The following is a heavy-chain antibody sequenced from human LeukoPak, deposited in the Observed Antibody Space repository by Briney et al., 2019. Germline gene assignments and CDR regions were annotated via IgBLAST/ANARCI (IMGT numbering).Heavy chain of an antibody. D-gene: IGHD6-19*01. J-gene: IGHJ4*02. Sequence: SETLSLTCTVSGGSISSYYWSWIRQPPGKGLEWIGYIYYSGSTNYNPSLKSRVTISVDTSKNQFPLKLSSVTAADTAVYYCARESEEVAGIIDYWGQGTLVTVSS. V-gene: IGHV4-59*01. CDR3: ARESEEVAGIIDY. CDR1: GGSISSYY. CDR2: IYYSGST.